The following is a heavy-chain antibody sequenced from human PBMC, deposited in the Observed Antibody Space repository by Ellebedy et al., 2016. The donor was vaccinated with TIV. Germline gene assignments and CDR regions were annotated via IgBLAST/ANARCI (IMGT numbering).Heavy chain of an antibody. CDR1: GYTFTRYY. CDR2: INPSGGST. CDR3: ARGGSSWYIDFDY. V-gene: IGHV1-46*01. Sequence: ASVKVSCKASGYTFTRYYMHWVRQAPGQGLEWMGIINPSGGSTNYAQKFQGRVTMTRDTSISTAYMELSRLRSDDTAVYYCARGGSSWYIDFDYWGQGTLVTVSS. J-gene: IGHJ4*02. D-gene: IGHD6-13*01.